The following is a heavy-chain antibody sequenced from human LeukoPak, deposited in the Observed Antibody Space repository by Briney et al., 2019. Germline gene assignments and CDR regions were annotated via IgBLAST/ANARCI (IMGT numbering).Heavy chain of an antibody. CDR1: GFTFSNAW. CDR3: TTVEYAAFYI. J-gene: IGHJ3*02. V-gene: IGHV3-15*01. Sequence: RGSLRLSCAASGFTFSNAWVTWVRQAPGRGLEWVGRVKSKTDGGTTDYAAPVKGRFTISRDDSNTTLYLQMNSLKTEDTAVYYCTTVEYAAFYIWGQGTMVTVSS. D-gene: IGHD2/OR15-2a*01. CDR2: VKSKTDGGTT.